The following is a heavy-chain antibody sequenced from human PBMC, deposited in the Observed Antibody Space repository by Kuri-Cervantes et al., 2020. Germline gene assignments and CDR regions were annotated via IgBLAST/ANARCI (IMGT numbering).Heavy chain of an antibody. CDR2: IYHTGNA. Sequence: LETLSLTCAVSGDSIVSSYSWTWVRLSPGKGLEWLGEIYHTGNAHYNPSLRSRVAFLVDTSKNHFSLRLNSVTAADSAVYYCARQVAPLSWSDSWGPGIQVTVSS. D-gene: IGHD1-14*01. CDR1: GDSIVSSYS. V-gene: IGHV4-4*02. J-gene: IGHJ5*01. CDR3: ARQVAPLSWSDS.